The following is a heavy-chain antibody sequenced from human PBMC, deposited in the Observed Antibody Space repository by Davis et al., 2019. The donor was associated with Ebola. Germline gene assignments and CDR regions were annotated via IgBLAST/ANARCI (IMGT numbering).Heavy chain of an antibody. CDR3: ATSRWGYPASTNWFDP. CDR1: GYTFTSYY. V-gene: IGHV1-46*01. J-gene: IGHJ5*02. CDR2: INPSGGST. Sequence: ASVKVSCKASGYTFTSYYMHWVRQAPGQGLEWMGIINPSGGSTSYAQKFQGRVTMTRDTSTSTVYMELSSLRSEDTAVYYCATSRWGYPASTNWFDPWGQGTLVTVSS. D-gene: IGHD2-21*01.